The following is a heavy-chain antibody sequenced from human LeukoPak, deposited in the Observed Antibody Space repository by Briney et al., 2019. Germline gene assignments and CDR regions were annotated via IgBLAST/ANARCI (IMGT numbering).Heavy chain of an antibody. CDR3: ARASFNVVFGNWFDP. J-gene: IGHJ5*02. CDR1: SGSIGSSSNY. CDR2: VYYSGST. Sequence: SETLSLTCTVSSGSIGSSSNYWGWIRQAPGKGLEWIGNVYYSGSTFYNPSLKSRVTISVDTSKNQFSLKLRSVTAADTAIYYCARASFNVVFGNWFDPWGQGTLVTVST. D-gene: IGHD2-8*01. V-gene: IGHV4-39*01.